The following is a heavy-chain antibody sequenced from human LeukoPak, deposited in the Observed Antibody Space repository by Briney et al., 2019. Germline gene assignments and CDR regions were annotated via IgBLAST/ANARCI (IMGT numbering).Heavy chain of an antibody. CDR2: ISSSGSTI. D-gene: IGHD6-13*01. J-gene: IGHJ4*02. CDR1: GFTFSDYY. V-gene: IGHV3-11*01. CDR3: AKDIVAAGLFFDY. Sequence: PGGSLRLSCAASGFTFSDYYMGWLRQAPGKGLEWVSYISSSGSTIYYADSVKGRFTISRDNAKNSLYLQMNSLRAEDTAVYYCAKDIVAAGLFFDYWGQGTLVTVSS.